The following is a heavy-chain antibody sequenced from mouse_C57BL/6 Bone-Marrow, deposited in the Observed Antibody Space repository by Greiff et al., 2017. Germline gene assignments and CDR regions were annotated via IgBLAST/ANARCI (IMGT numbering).Heavy chain of an antibody. V-gene: IGHV1-53*01. D-gene: IGHD2-2*01. CDR1: GYTFTSYW. J-gene: IGHJ2*01. CDR3: ARCLWLRPGVYFDY. Sequence: QVQLQQSGTELVKPGASVKLSCKASGYTFTSYWMHWVKQRPGQGLEWIGNINPSNGGTNYNEKFKSKATLTVDKSSSTAYMQLSSLTSEDSAVYYCARCLWLRPGVYFDYWGQGTTLTVSS. CDR2: INPSNGGT.